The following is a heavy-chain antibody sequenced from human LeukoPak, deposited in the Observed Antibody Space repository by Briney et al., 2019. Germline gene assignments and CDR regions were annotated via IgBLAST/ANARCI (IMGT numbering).Heavy chain of an antibody. CDR1: GFXFSSQT. Sequence: GGSLRLSCAASGFXFSSQTITWVRQAPGKGLEWVSSISGSGGSTFYADSVKGRFTISRDNSKITLNLQMNSLRAEDTAVYYCARGSTGPDYWGQGTLVTVSS. V-gene: IGHV3-23*01. CDR2: ISGSGGST. D-gene: IGHD7-27*01. CDR3: ARGSTGPDY. J-gene: IGHJ4*02.